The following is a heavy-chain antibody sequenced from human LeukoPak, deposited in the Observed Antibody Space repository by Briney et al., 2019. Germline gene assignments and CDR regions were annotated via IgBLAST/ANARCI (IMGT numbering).Heavy chain of an antibody. Sequence: GRSLRLSCAASGFTFSSYGMHWVRQAPGKGLEWVAVIWYDGSNKYYADSVKGRFTISRDNSKNTLYLQMNSLRAEDTAVYYCARASGWSRWFDPWGQGTLVTVSS. CDR2: IWYDGSNK. CDR1: GFTFSSYG. V-gene: IGHV3-33*08. D-gene: IGHD6-19*01. J-gene: IGHJ5*02. CDR3: ARASGWSRWFDP.